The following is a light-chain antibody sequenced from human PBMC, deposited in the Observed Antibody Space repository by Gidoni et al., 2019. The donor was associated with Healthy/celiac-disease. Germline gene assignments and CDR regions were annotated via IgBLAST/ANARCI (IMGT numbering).Light chain of an antibody. J-gene: IGLJ2*01. CDR2: TDS. CDR1: ALPNQY. CDR3: QSADSSGTYV. Sequence: SYELTQPPSVSVSPGQTARITCSGDALPNQYAYWYQQKPGQPPVLVIYTDSERPSGIPERFSGSSSWTTVTLTISGVQAEDEADYYCQSADSSGTYVFGGGTKLTVL. V-gene: IGLV3-25*03.